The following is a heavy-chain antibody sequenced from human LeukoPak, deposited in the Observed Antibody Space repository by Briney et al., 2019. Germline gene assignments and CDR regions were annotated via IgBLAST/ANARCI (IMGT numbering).Heavy chain of an antibody. D-gene: IGHD4-17*01. CDR1: GGSISSSSYY. CDR3: ATDQLFYGDSRGY. V-gene: IGHV4-39*01. CDR2: FYYSGST. Sequence: SETLSLTCTVSGGSISSSSYYWGWIRQPPGKGLEWIGSFYYSGSTYYNPSLKSRVTISVDTSKNQLSLKLSSVTAADTAVYYCATDQLFYGDSRGYWGQGTLVTVSS. J-gene: IGHJ4*02.